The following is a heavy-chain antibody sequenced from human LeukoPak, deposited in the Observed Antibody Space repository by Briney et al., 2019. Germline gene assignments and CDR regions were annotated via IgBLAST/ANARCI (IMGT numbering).Heavy chain of an antibody. J-gene: IGHJ6*02. D-gene: IGHD5-24*01. CDR2: INPSGGGT. Sequence: ASVKVSCKASGYTFTRYSMHWVRQAPGQGLEWMGVINPSGGGTTYAQKFQGRVTMPRDTSTSTVYMELSSLRSEDTAVYYCARMEGDGNNYYYYGMDVWGQGTTVTVSS. CDR3: ARMEGDGNNYYYYGMDV. CDR1: GYTFTRYS. V-gene: IGHV1-46*01.